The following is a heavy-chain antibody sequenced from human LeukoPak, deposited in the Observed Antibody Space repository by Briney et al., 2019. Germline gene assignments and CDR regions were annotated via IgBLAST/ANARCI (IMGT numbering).Heavy chain of an antibody. J-gene: IGHJ4*02. CDR3: ARGRDGNNSGFDY. CDR2: INPNSGGT. CDR1: GYTFIGYY. V-gene: IGHV1-2*02. D-gene: IGHD5-24*01. Sequence: GASVKVSCKASGYTFIGYYMHWVRQAPEQGLEWMGWINPNSGGTNYAQKFQGRVTMTRDTSISTAYMELSILRSDDTAVYFCARGRDGNNSGFDYWGQGTLVTVSS.